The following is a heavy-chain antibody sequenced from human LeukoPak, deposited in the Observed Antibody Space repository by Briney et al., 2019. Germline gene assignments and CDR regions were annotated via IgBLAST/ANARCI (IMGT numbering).Heavy chain of an antibody. CDR1: GFSLSASGMC. CDR2: IDWDDDK. J-gene: IGHJ3*02. CDR3: ARMGDTAMVTEAIDI. Sequence: SGPTLVKPTQTLTLTCTFSGFSLSASGMCVSWIRQPPGKALEWLARIDWDDDKYYSTSLRTRLTISKDTSKNQVVLTMTNMDPEDTATYYCARMGDTAMVTEAIDIWGRGTMVSVSS. D-gene: IGHD5-18*01. V-gene: IGHV2-70*11.